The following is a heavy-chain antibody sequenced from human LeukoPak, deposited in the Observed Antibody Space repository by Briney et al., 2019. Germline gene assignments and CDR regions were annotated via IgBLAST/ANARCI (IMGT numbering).Heavy chain of an antibody. CDR3: ATADWFSFDF. V-gene: IGHV3-7*04. CDR2: IKNDGSEK. Sequence: GGSLRLSCAASGFTFSSYWMSWVRQAPGKGLEWVATIKNDGSEKSYVDSVKGRFTISRDNAKNSLFLQMSGLRAEDTAVYFCATADWFSFDFWGRGTLVTVSS. J-gene: IGHJ4*02. CDR1: GFTFSSYW. D-gene: IGHD3-9*01.